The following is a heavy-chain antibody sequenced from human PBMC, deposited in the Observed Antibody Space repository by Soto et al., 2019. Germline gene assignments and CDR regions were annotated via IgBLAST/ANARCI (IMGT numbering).Heavy chain of an antibody. CDR1: GGSISSYY. V-gene: IGHV4-59*01. Sequence: SETLSLTCTVSGGSISSYYWTWIRQPPGKGLEWVGYVYYSGTTYYNPSLQSRVTISVDTSKNQISLKLNSVTAADTAVYYCTRANWYSEYWGQGTLVTVSS. D-gene: IGHD7-27*01. CDR3: TRANWYSEY. CDR2: VYYSGTT. J-gene: IGHJ4*02.